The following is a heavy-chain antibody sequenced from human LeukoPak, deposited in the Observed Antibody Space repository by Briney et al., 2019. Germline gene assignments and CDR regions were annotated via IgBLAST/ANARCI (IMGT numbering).Heavy chain of an antibody. CDR2: IYYSGKA. CDR1: GGSVNNYY. V-gene: IGHV4-59*02. Sequence: SETLSLTCSVSGGSVNNYYWTWIRQPPGEGREWIGQIYYSGKADYKPSLKSRITISVDTSKNQISLRVNSVTAADTAVYYCARFGVDYDMGVWGQGTTVIVFS. J-gene: IGHJ6*02. CDR3: ARFGVDYDMGV. D-gene: IGHD3-16*01.